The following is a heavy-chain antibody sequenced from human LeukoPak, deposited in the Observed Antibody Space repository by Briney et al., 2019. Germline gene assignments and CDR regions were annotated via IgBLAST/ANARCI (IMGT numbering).Heavy chain of an antibody. Sequence: PSETLSLTCAVYGGSFSSYYWSWIRKSPGKGLEGIGKINYSGSANYNPSLKSRVTISVDMSKSQFSLKLSSVTAADTAVYYCARLIYYDSSGYLDYWGQGSLVTVSS. V-gene: IGHV4-34*01. CDR3: ARLIYYDSSGYLDY. J-gene: IGHJ4*02. CDR2: INYSGSA. CDR1: GGSFSSYY. D-gene: IGHD3-22*01.